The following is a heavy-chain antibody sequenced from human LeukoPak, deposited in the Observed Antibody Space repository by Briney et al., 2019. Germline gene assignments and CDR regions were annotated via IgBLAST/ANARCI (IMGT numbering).Heavy chain of an antibody. CDR3: ARGDLRYFDWLLPGHYYYYYMDV. CDR1: GYTFTSYG. V-gene: IGHV1-18*01. Sequence: ASVKVSCKASGYTFTSYGISWVRQAPGQGLEWMGWISAYNGNTNYAQKLQGRVTMTTDTSTSTAYMELRSLRSDDTAVYYCARGDLRYFDWLLPGHYYYYYMDVWGKGTTVTISS. J-gene: IGHJ6*03. CDR2: ISAYNGNT. D-gene: IGHD3-9*01.